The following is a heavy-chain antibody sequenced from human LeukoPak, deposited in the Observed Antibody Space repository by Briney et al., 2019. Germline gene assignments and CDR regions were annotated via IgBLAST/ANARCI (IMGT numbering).Heavy chain of an antibody. CDR2: IFYRGST. J-gene: IGHJ6*03. CDR1: GDSIRRRSYY. D-gene: IGHD2-15*01. CDR3: ARGRWWFAGSPPHYRDV. Sequence: PSETLSLTCTVFGDSIRRRSYYGDWIRQPTGGGVEWMGSIFYRGSTYYTPSLKSRVTISIDPSNNQFSLQLSSVTAADTAGDDCARGRWWFAGSPPHYRDVWGKETRVSVSS. V-gene: IGHV4-39*07.